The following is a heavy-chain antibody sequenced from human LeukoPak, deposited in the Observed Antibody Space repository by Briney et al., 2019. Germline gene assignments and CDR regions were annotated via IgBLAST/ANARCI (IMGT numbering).Heavy chain of an antibody. J-gene: IGHJ4*02. CDR3: AKMNVLTGYYTPNFDF. V-gene: IGHV3-23*01. CDR1: GFTFSSYA. Sequence: GGSLRLSCAASGFTFSSYAMSWVRQAPRKGLEWVSVVSGSGSSTDYADSVRGRFTLSRDNSKNTLYLQMSSLSAEDTAVYYCAKMNVLTGYYTPNFDFWGQGTLVTVSS. D-gene: IGHD3-9*01. CDR2: VSGSGSST.